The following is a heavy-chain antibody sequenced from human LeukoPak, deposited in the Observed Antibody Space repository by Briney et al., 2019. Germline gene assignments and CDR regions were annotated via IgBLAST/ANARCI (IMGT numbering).Heavy chain of an antibody. D-gene: IGHD5-18*01. CDR1: GFIFSSHG. V-gene: IGHV3-23*01. CDR2: ISGSGGST. Sequence: GGSLRLSCAASGFIFSSHGMNWVRQAPGKGLEWVSAISGSGGSTYYADSVKGRFTISRDNSKNTLYLQMNSLRAEDMAVYYCAKAGAGYSYGYHYYYMDVWGKGTTVTVSS. CDR3: AKAGAGYSYGYHYYYMDV. J-gene: IGHJ6*03.